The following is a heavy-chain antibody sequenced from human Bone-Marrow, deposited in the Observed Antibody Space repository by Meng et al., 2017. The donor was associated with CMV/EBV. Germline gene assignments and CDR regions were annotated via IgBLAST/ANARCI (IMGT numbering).Heavy chain of an antibody. D-gene: IGHD3-10*01. CDR3: VRDGVHHGSGSAWFDP. Sequence: GESLKISCAPSGFIFSTYSMHWVRQAPGRGLEWVSSISATSTYIYYADSVKGRFTISRDNAKNSLYLQMNSLRAEDKAVYYGVRDGVHHGSGSAWFDPWGQGTLVTVSS. CDR2: ISATSTYI. J-gene: IGHJ5*02. V-gene: IGHV3-21*06. CDR1: GFIFSTYS.